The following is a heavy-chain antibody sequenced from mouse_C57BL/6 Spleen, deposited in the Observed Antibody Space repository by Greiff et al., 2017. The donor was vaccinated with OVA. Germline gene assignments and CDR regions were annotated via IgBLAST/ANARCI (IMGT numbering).Heavy chain of an antibody. CDR3: ARGGYFDY. CDR2: INPNNGGT. CDR1: GYTFTDYY. J-gene: IGHJ2*01. V-gene: IGHV1-26*01. Sequence: VQLHQSGPELVKPGASVKISCKASGYTFTDYYMHWVQQSHGKSLEWIGDINPNNGGTSYNQKFKGKSTLTVDKSSSTAYMELRSLTSEDSAVYYCARGGYFDYWGQGTTLTGSS.